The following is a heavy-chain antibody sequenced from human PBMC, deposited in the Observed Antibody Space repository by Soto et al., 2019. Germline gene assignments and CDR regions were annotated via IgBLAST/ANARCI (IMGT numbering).Heavy chain of an antibody. D-gene: IGHD3-3*01. Sequence: PGGSLRLSCAASGFTFSSYGMHWVRQAPGKGLEWVAVIWYDGSNKYYADSVKGRFTISRDNSKNTLYLQMNSLRAEDTAVYYCARDQSSDRRTIFGRVLSYYYGMDVWGQGTTVTVSS. V-gene: IGHV3-33*01. CDR1: GFTFSSYG. CDR2: IWYDGSNK. CDR3: ARDQSSDRRTIFGRVLSYYYGMDV. J-gene: IGHJ6*02.